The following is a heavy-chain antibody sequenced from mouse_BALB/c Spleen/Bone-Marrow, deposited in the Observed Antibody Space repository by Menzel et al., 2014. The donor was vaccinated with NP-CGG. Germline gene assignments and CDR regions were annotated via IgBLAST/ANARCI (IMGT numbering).Heavy chain of an antibody. V-gene: IGHV1-26*01. Sequence: EVQVVESGPDLVKPGASVKISCKASGYSFTGYYMYWVKQSHGKSLEWIGRLNPNNGGNSYNQRFKGKAILTVDKSSSTAYMELRSLTSEDSAVYYCSRDAMDYWGQGASVTVSS. CDR2: LNPNNGGN. CDR3: SRDAMDY. CDR1: GYSFTGYY. J-gene: IGHJ4*01.